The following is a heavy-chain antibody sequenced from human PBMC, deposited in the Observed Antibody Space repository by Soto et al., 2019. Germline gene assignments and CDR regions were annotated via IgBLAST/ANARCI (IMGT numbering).Heavy chain of an antibody. Sequence: LRLSCASSVFRFESYAITWVRQAPGKGLEWVSSISDSAAGKYYADSVKGRFTISRDNSKNTLYLQMNSLRADDTAVYYCAEYYGSGSFGPWGQGTLVTVSS. CDR2: ISDSAAGK. J-gene: IGHJ5*02. D-gene: IGHD3-10*01. CDR3: AEYYGSGSFGP. CDR1: VFRFESYA. V-gene: IGHV3-23*01.